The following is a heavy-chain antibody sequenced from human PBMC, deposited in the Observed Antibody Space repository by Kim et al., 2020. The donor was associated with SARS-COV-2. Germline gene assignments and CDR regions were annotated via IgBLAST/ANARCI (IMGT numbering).Heavy chain of an antibody. J-gene: IGHJ2*01. V-gene: IGHV3-23*01. CDR3: ARNVHINSVTCLWYVDL. Sequence: GGSLRLSCVASRFTFSSSAMTWVRQAPGKGLEWVSTIIDNGNGTYYADSVKGRFVISRDNAKNTLYLQMNNLRGDDTAIYYCARNVHINSVTCLWYVDLWGGGPSVTVSS. CDR2: IIDNGNGT. D-gene: IGHD1-1*01. CDR1: RFTFSSSA.